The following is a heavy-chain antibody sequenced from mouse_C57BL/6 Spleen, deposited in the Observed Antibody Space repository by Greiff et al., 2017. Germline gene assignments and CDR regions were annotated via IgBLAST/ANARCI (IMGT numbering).Heavy chain of an antibody. D-gene: IGHD2-1*01. CDR3: ARRVDGNGYFDV. V-gene: IGHV1-52*01. Sequence: QVQLKQPGAELVRPGSSVKLSCKASGYTFTSYWMHWVKQRPIQGLEWIGNIDPSDSETHYNQKFKDKATLTVDKSSSKAYMQLSSLTSEDSAVYYCARRVDGNGYFDVWGTGTTVTVSS. J-gene: IGHJ1*03. CDR1: GYTFTSYW. CDR2: IDPSDSET.